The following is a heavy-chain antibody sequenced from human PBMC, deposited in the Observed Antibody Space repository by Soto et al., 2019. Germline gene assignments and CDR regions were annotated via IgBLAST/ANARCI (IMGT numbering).Heavy chain of an antibody. D-gene: IGHD5-18*01. CDR2: IWYDGSNK. Sequence: QVQLVESGGGVVQPGRSLRLSCAASGFTFSSYGMHWVRQAPGKGLEWVAVIWYDGSNKYYVDSVKGPFTISRDNSNNTMFLQLNTLIAADTAVYYWAGDSDTGMEELAYCGQGTLVTVSS. J-gene: IGHJ4*02. V-gene: IGHV3-33*01. CDR3: AGDSDTGMEELAY. CDR1: GFTFSSYG.